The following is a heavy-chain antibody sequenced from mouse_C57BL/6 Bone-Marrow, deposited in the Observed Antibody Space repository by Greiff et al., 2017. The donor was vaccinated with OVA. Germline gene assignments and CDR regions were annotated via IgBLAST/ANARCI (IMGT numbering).Heavy chain of an antibody. CDR2: INPNYGTT. CDR3: ARCGESARAMDY. Sequence: EVKLVESGPELVKPGASVKISCKASGYSFTDYNMNWVKQSNGQSLEWIGVINPNYGTTSYNQKFKGKATLTVDQSSSTAYMQLNSLTSEDSAVYYCARCGESARAMDYWGQGTSVTVSS. J-gene: IGHJ4*01. CDR1: GYSFTDYN. V-gene: IGHV1-39*01.